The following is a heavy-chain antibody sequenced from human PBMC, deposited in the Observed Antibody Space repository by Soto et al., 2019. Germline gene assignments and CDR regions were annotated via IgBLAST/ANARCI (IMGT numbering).Heavy chain of an antibody. CDR3: VKEYTWNDHFDF. D-gene: IGHD1-1*01. J-gene: IGHJ4*02. CDR1: GFTFNNCA. CDR2: ISGSGGSI. Sequence: GRSLRLSCEASGFTFNNCAMSWVRQAPGKGLEWVSRISGSGGSIDYADSGKGRFTISRDNSKNTLYLQMNSMRAEDTAFSYCVKEYTWNDHFDFWGQATPVIVSS. V-gene: IGHV3-23*01.